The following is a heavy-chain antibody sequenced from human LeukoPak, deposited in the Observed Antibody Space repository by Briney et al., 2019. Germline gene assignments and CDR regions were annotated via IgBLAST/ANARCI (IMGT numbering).Heavy chain of an antibody. J-gene: IGHJ5*02. CDR2: IIPIFGTA. D-gene: IGHD1-26*01. V-gene: IGHV1-69*13. CDR1: GGTFSSYA. Sequence: SVKVSCKASGGTFSSYAISWVRQAPGQGLEWMGGIIPIFGTANYAQKFQGRVTITADESTSTAYMELSSLRSEDTAVYYCARAQWEHHGWFDPWGQGTLVTVSS. CDR3: ARAQWEHHGWFDP.